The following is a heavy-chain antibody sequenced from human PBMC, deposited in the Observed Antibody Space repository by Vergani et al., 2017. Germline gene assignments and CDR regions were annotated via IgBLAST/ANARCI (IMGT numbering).Heavy chain of an antibody. CDR3: TRDGTYYYGSGSYYLLDY. Sequence: QVQLVQSGAEVKKPGASVKVSCEGSGYTFRNYGINWIRWAPGQGFEWLGWIRADIGDTKYPPRLQDRVTLTTDSSTSTAYMALRSLKSDDTAVYYCTRDGTYYYGSGSYYLLDYWGQGTLVTVSS. J-gene: IGHJ4*02. D-gene: IGHD3-10*01. CDR1: GYTFRNYG. V-gene: IGHV1-18*04. CDR2: IRADIGDT.